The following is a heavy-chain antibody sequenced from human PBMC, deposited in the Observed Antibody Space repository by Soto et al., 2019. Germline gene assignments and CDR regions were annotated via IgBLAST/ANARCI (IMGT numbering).Heavy chain of an antibody. V-gene: IGHV3-11*06. J-gene: IGHJ5*02. D-gene: IGHD6-13*01. Sequence: GGSLRLSCAVSGFTFSDSSMNWIRQAPGKGLEWVSYISSGTSYTNYADSVKGRFTISRDNAKNSLFLHMNSLRAEDTAVYYCARSVVSSTRFDPWGQGTLVTVSS. CDR2: ISSGTSYT. CDR1: GFTFSDSS. CDR3: ARSVVSSTRFDP.